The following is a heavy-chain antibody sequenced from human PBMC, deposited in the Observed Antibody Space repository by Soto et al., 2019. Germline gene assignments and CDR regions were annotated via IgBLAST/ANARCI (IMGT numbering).Heavy chain of an antibody. Sequence: ASVKVSCKASGYTFTSYAIHWVRQAPGQGLEWMGWINPNSGGTNYAQKFQGWVTMTRDTSISTAYMELSSLRSEDTAVYYCATGYAHYYDSSGYYRLGYWGQGTLVTVSS. V-gene: IGHV1-2*04. CDR2: INPNSGGT. CDR1: GYTFTSYA. D-gene: IGHD3-22*01. CDR3: ATGYAHYYDSSGYYRLGY. J-gene: IGHJ4*02.